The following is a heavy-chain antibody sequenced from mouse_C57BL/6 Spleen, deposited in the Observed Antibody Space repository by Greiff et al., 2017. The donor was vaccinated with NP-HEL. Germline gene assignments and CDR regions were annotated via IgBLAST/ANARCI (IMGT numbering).Heavy chain of an antibody. CDR1: GYTFTGYW. CDR3: SRIPDYYGSSPYYYAMDY. J-gene: IGHJ4*01. CDR2: ILPGSGST. V-gene: IGHV1-9*01. Sequence: VQLQQSGAELMKPGASVKLSCKATGYTFTGYWIEWVKQRPGHGLEWIGEILPGSGSTNYNEKFKGKATFTADTSSNTAYMQLSSLTTEDSAIYYWSRIPDYYGSSPYYYAMDYWGQGTSVTVSS. D-gene: IGHD1-1*01.